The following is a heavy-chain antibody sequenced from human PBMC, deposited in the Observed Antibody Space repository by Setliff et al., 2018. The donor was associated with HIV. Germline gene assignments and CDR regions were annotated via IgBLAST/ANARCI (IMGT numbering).Heavy chain of an antibody. Sequence: SETLSLTCAVSGYSISTAYYWAWIRQSPGKGLEWIGGFHHSGSAHYNPSLKSRVTISGQTSKNQFPLTLTSVTAADTAIYYCARQGAGYYYDSSDYYTGNGFDMWGQGTMVTVSS. D-gene: IGHD3-22*01. V-gene: IGHV4-38-2*01. J-gene: IGHJ3*02. CDR3: ARQGAGYYYDSSDYYTGNGFDM. CDR2: FHHSGSA. CDR1: GYSISTAYY.